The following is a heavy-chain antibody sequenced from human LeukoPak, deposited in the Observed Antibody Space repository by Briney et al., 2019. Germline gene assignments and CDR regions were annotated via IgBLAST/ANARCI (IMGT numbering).Heavy chain of an antibody. CDR1: GFTFSNYW. CDR2: ISSSSSYI. Sequence: GGSLRLSCAASGFTFSNYWMHWVRQAPGKGLEWVSSISSSSSYIYYADSVKGRFTISRDNAKNSLYLQMNSLRAEDTAVYYCAGAISGSYYYWGQGTLVTVSS. CDR3: AGAISGSYYY. V-gene: IGHV3-21*01. D-gene: IGHD3-10*01. J-gene: IGHJ4*02.